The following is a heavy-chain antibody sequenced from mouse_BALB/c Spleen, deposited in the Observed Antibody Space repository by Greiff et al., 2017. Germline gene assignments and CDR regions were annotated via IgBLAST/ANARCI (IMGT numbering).Heavy chain of an antibody. CDR1: GFSLSTYGIG. J-gene: IGHJ2*01. D-gene: IGHD2-3*01. CDR2: IWWNDNK. CDR3: ARMGGYYDY. Sequence: QVTLKESGPGILQPSQTLSLTCSFSGFSLSTYGIGVGWIRQPSGKGLEWLAHIWWNDNKYYNTALKSRLTISKDTSNNQVFLKIASVDTADTATYYCARMGGYYDYWGQGTTLTVSS. V-gene: IGHV8-11*01.